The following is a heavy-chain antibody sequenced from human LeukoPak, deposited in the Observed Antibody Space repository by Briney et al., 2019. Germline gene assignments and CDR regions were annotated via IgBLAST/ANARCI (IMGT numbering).Heavy chain of an antibody. V-gene: IGHV1-2*02. Sequence: GASVKVSCKASGYTFTGYYMQWVRQAPGQGLEWMGWINPNRGDRNYAQKFQGRVTMTRDTSSSTVYMELNRLRSDDTAVYYCARDEAQTPFDYWGQGTLVTVSS. J-gene: IGHJ4*02. CDR2: INPNRGDR. CDR3: ARDEAQTPFDY. CDR1: GYTFTGYY.